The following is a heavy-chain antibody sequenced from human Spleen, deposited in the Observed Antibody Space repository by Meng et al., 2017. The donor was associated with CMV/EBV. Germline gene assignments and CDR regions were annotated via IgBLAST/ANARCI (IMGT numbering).Heavy chain of an antibody. CDR1: GTTFTSYD. J-gene: IGHJ4*02. Sequence: VELVDVWAGWRQPGPPLRVSCTASGTTFTSYDMQWVQQAPGQGLEWMEKINPSGGSTSYAQKCQGRVTRTRETSTSTVYMGLGSLRSEDTAVYYCARVPRGGSKGLEGWGQGTLVTVSS. D-gene: IGHD3-16*01. CDR2: INPSGGST. CDR3: ARVPRGGSKGLEG. V-gene: IGHV1-46*01.